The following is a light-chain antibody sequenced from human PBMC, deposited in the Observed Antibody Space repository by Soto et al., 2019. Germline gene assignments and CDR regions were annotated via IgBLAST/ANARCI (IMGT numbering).Light chain of an antibody. CDR2: KAS. V-gene: IGKV1-5*03. Sequence: IHLTPPSYSLSGSVGDRVTITCRASQTISSWLAWYQQKPGKAPKLLIYKASTLKSGVPSRFSGSGSGTEFTLTISSLQPDDFATYYCQHYNSYSEAFGQGTKVDIK. CDR1: QTISSW. CDR3: QHYNSYSEA. J-gene: IGKJ1*01.